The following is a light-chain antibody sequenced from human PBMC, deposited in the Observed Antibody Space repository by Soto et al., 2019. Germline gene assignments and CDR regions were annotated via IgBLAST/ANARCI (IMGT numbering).Light chain of an antibody. CDR1: QSVTTN. V-gene: IGKV3D-15*01. Sequence: EVVMTQSPATLSLSPGERATLSCWASQSVTTNMAWYQQKPGQAPRLLIYGASTRATGIPDRFSGTRSGTDFTLTISSLQPEDFATYYCQQANSYPWTFGQGTKVDIK. J-gene: IGKJ1*01. CDR2: GAS. CDR3: QQANSYPWT.